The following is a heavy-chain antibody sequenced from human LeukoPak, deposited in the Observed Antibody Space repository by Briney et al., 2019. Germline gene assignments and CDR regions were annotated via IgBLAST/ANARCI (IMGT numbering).Heavy chain of an antibody. CDR3: ARDGSGWPVDY. D-gene: IGHD6-19*01. V-gene: IGHV1-18*01. Sequence: ASVKVSCKASGYTFTSYGISWVRQAPGQGLEWMGWISAYNGNTNYAQKLQGRVTMTTDTSTSTAHMELRSLRSDDTAVYYCARDGSGWPVDYWGQGTLVTVSS. CDR1: GYTFTSYG. CDR2: ISAYNGNT. J-gene: IGHJ4*02.